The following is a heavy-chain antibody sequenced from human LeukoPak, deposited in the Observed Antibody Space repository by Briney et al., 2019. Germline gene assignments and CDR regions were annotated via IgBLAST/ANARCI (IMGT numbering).Heavy chain of an antibody. D-gene: IGHD5-18*01. CDR1: GFTFSSYA. CDR2: ISYDGSNK. Sequence: GASLRLSCAASGFTFSSYAMHWVRQAPGKGLGWVAVISYDGSNKYYADSVKGRFTISRDNSKNTLYLKMNSLRDEDTAVYYCARDPGRAMVKYYYYYGMDVWGQGTTVTVSS. J-gene: IGHJ6*02. V-gene: IGHV3-30-3*01. CDR3: ARDPGRAMVKYYYYYGMDV.